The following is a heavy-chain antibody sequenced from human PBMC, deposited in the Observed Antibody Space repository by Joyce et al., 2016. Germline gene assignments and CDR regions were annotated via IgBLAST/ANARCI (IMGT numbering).Heavy chain of an antibody. Sequence: QVQLLESGGGVVQPGRSLRLSCAAAGFIFRNYGMHWVRQAPGKGLDGLAVISNDGSNKNYADSVKGRFTISRDNSKSTLSLQMNSLRPEDTAVYYCAKRWYGEFFIDYWGQGILVTVSS. CDR1: GFIFRNYG. CDR3: AKRWYGEFFIDY. D-gene: IGHD3-10*01. J-gene: IGHJ4*02. CDR2: ISNDGSNK. V-gene: IGHV3-30*18.